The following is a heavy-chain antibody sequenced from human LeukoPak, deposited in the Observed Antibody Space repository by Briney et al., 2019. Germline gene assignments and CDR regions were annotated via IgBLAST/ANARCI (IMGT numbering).Heavy chain of an antibody. V-gene: IGHV3-23*01. CDR3: AKRPNRPQEGEIHFDY. D-gene: IGHD3-16*01. Sequence: PRGSLRLSCAASGFTFSSYAMSWVRQAPGKGLEWVSAISGSGGSTYYADSVKGRFTISRDNSKNTLYLQMNSLRAEDTAVYYCAKRPNRPQEGEIHFDYWGQGTLVTVSS. CDR2: ISGSGGST. J-gene: IGHJ4*02. CDR1: GFTFSSYA.